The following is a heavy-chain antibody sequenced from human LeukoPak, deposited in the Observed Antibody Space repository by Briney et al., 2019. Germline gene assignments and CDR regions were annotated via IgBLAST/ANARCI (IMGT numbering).Heavy chain of an antibody. CDR3: ARAATSSGYYPLGV. CDR1: GGSISSYY. Sequence: SETLSLTCIVSGGSISSYYWSRIRQPAGKGLEWIGRIYTTRSTNYNPSLKSRVTMSVDTSKNQISLRLSSVSAADTAVYYCARAATSSGYYPLGVWGQGTLVTVSS. D-gene: IGHD3-22*01. CDR2: IYTTRST. J-gene: IGHJ4*02. V-gene: IGHV4-4*07.